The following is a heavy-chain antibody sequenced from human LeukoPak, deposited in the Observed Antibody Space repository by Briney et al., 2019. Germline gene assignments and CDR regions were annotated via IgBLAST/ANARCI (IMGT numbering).Heavy chain of an antibody. V-gene: IGHV3-23*01. Sequence: PGGSLRLSCAASGFTFSSYAMSWVRQAPGKGLEWVSAISGSASSTYYAGSVKGRFTISRDNSKNTLYLQMNSLRAEDAAVYYCAKGSSYYGSGGYYKAFDYWGQGTLVTVSS. J-gene: IGHJ4*02. D-gene: IGHD3-10*01. CDR1: GFTFSSYA. CDR3: AKGSSYYGSGGYYKAFDY. CDR2: ISGSASST.